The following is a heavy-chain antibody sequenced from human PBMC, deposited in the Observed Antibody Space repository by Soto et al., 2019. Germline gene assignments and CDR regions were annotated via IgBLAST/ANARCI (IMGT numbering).Heavy chain of an antibody. Sequence: EVQLVGSGGGLVQPGGSLRLSCAASGFTVSTNYMSWVPQAPGKGLEWVSVIYSGGSTFYADSVRGRFTISRDNSKNTVNLQMNSLRAEDTAVYYCARDPWAADYWGQGTLVTVSS. D-gene: IGHD3-16*01. J-gene: IGHJ4*02. CDR3: ARDPWAADY. CDR1: GFTVSTNY. V-gene: IGHV3-66*01. CDR2: IYSGGST.